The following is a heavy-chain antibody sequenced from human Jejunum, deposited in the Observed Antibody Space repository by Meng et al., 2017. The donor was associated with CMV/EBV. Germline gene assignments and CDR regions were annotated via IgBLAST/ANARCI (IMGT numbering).Heavy chain of an antibody. Sequence: LRLSCAASGFTFNNFAMHWVRQAPGKGLEWVALIWYDGSSKYYADSVKGRFTISRDNSKNTLYLQMNSLRVDDTAVYYCAKGRTMDDHWGQGTLVTVSS. D-gene: IGHD1-1*01. CDR3: AKGRTMDDH. V-gene: IGHV3-33*06. J-gene: IGHJ5*02. CDR2: IWYDGSSK. CDR1: GFTFNNFA.